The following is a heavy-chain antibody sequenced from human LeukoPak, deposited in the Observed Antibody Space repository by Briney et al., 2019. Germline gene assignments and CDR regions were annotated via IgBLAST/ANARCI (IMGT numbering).Heavy chain of an antibody. CDR3: ARCAEGSNPHDAFDI. CDR2: IHISGST. V-gene: IGHV4-4*07. D-gene: IGHD1-1*01. J-gene: IGHJ3*02. CDR1: GGSIRNYY. Sequence: SETLSLTCTVSGGSIRNYYWNWIRQSAGKGLKLIGRIHISGSTNSNPSLKSRVTMSVDTSKNQFSLRLSSVTAADTAVYYCARCAEGSNPHDAFDIWVQGTMVTVSS.